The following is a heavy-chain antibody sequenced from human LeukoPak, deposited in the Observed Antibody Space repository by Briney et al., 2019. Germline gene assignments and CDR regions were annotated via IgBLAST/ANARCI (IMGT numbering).Heavy chain of an antibody. CDR2: VSGGGTTT. D-gene: IGHD3-10*01. CDR1: GFTFSSYA. V-gene: IGHV3-23*01. J-gene: IGHJ4*02. Sequence: GGSLRLSCAASGFTFSSYAMSWVRQARGKGLEWVSAVSGGGTTTYYAGSVKGRLTISRDNSKNTLYLQMNSLRAEDTAVYFCAKGDTHYYGSGSSLDYWGQGALVTVSS. CDR3: AKGDTHYYGSGSSLDY.